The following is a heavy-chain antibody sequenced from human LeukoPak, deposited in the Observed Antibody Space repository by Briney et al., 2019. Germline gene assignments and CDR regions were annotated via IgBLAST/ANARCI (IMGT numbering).Heavy chain of an antibody. V-gene: IGHV1-8*01. J-gene: IGHJ6*03. CDR2: MNPNSGNT. Sequence: GASVKVSCKASGYTFTSYDINWVRQATGQGLEWMGWMNPNSGNTGYAQKFQGRVTMTRNTSISTAYMGLSSLRSEDTAVYYCARDLITMVRGVYYYYMDVWGKGTTVTISS. D-gene: IGHD3-10*01. CDR3: ARDLITMVRGVYYYYMDV. CDR1: GYTFTSYD.